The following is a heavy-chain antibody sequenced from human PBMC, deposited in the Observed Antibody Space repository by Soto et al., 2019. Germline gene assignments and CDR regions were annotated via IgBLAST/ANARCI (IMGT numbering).Heavy chain of an antibody. Sequence: WGSMRLSCAASGFTFSSYAMGGVRQAPGKGLEWVSAISGSGGSTYYADSVKGRFTISRDNSKNTLYLQMNSLRAEDTAVYYCAKPAAAGPAYNWFDPWGQGTLVTVSS. J-gene: IGHJ5*02. V-gene: IGHV3-23*01. CDR3: AKPAAAGPAYNWFDP. CDR1: GFTFSSYA. D-gene: IGHD6-13*01. CDR2: ISGSGGST.